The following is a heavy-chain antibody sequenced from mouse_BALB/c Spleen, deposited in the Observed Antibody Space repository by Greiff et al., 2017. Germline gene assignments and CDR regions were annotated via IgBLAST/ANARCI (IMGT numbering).Heavy chain of an antibody. V-gene: IGHV1-87*01. CDR1: GYTFTSYW. CDR3: ATLYYGYDLAY. J-gene: IGHJ3*01. CDR2: IYPGDGDT. D-gene: IGHD1-2*01. Sequence: VKLQESGAELARPGASVKLSCKASGYTFTSYWMQWVKQRPGQGLEWIGAIYPGDGDTRYTQKFKGKATLTADKSSSTAYMQLSSLASEDSAVYYCATLYYGYDLAYWGQGTLVTVSA.